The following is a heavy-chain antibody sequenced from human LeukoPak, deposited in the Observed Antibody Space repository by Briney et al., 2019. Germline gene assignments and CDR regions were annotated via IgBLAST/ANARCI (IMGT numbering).Heavy chain of an antibody. J-gene: IGHJ4*02. D-gene: IGHD3-10*01. Sequence: KPSETLSLTCTVSGGSISSSSYYWGWIRQPPGKGLEWIGSIYSSGSTYYNPSLKSRVTISVDTSKNQFSLNLSSVPASDTAVYYCARRGGSGRSFDYWGQGILVTVS. CDR1: GGSISSSSYY. CDR2: IYSSGST. CDR3: ARRGGSGRSFDY. V-gene: IGHV4-39*01.